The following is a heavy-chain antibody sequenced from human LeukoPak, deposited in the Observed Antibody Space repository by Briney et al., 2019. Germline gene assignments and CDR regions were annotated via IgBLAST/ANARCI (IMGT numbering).Heavy chain of an antibody. Sequence: GGSLRLSCAASGFTFSNYWMSWVRQAPGKGLEWVANIKQDGIEKYYMDSVRGRFTMSRGNAKNSLYLQMSSLRVEDTAVYYCARLGTNNGAWFDPRGQGTLVTVSS. V-gene: IGHV3-7*01. CDR1: GFTFSNYW. J-gene: IGHJ5*02. CDR2: IKQDGIEK. CDR3: ARLGTNNGAWFDP. D-gene: IGHD2-8*01.